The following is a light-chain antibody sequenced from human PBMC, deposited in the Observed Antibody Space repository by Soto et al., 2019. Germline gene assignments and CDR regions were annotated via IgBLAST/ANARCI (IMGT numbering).Light chain of an antibody. J-gene: IGKJ1*01. Sequence: EIVMTQSPATLSVSPGERVTLSCRASQSVSSNLVWYHQKPGQAPRLLTYDASTRATGIPARYSGSGSGTEFNFTISSLQSEDFAVYFCQQYNKWPRTFGQGTKVDIK. CDR2: DAS. CDR3: QQYNKWPRT. CDR1: QSVSSN. V-gene: IGKV3-15*01.